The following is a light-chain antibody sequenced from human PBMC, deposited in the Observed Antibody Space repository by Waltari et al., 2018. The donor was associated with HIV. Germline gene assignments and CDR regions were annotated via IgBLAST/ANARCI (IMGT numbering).Light chain of an antibody. CDR2: VND. CDR3: VVWDEVVNGWL. Sequence: QAVLTQPPSASGTPGQRVTLSCSGSNSNIATNTVHLFQHVSGTAPKLLVHVNDQRPSGVPDRFSGSKSGTSASLAISGLQSDDEADYYCVVWDEVVNGWLFGGGTRLTVL. V-gene: IGLV1-44*01. CDR1: NSNIATNT. J-gene: IGLJ3*02.